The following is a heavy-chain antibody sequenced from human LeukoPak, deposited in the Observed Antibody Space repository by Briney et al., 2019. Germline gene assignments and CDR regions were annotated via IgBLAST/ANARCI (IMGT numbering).Heavy chain of an antibody. D-gene: IGHD5-18*01. V-gene: IGHV3-21*01. CDR1: GFTFSSYS. J-gene: IGHJ4*02. CDR2: ISSSSSYI. Sequence: PGGSLRLSCAASGFTFSSYSMNWVRQAPGKGLEWVSSISSSSSYIYYADSVKGRFTISRDNAKNSLYLQMNSLRAEDTAVYYCARDREYSYGPPDLGYRGQGTLVTVSS. CDR3: ARDREYSYGPPDLGY.